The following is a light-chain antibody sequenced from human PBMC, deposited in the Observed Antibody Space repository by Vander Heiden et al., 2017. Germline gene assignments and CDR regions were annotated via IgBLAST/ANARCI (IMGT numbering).Light chain of an antibody. CDR2: AAS. CDR1: QSISSY. V-gene: IGKV1-39*01. Sequence: DIQMTQSPSALSASVGDRVTITCRASQSISSYLNWHQQNPGKAPKLLIYAASSLQSGVPSRFRGSGPGTDFTLTISRQQPEDLATYYCQQIASNLSITSGQGTRLEIK. J-gene: IGKJ5*01. CDR3: QQIASNLSIT.